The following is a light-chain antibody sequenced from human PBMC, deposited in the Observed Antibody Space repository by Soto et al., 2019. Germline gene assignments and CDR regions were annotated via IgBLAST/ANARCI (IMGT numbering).Light chain of an antibody. CDR2: GAS. Sequence: EIVMTPSPATLSVSPGERATLSCRASQSVSSNLAWYQQKPCQAPRLLIYGASTRATGIPARFSGSGSGTEFTLTISSLQSEDFAVYYCQQYNNWPPWTFGQGTKVDIK. V-gene: IGKV3-15*01. CDR3: QQYNNWPPWT. CDR1: QSVSSN. J-gene: IGKJ1*01.